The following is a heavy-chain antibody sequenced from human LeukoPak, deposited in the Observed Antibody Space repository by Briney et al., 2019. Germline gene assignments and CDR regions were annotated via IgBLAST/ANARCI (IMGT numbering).Heavy chain of an antibody. CDR2: ISYDGSNK. CDR1: GFTFSSYA. J-gene: IGHJ5*02. V-gene: IGHV3-30-3*01. D-gene: IGHD2-2*02. CDR3: ARDLPRYCSSTSCYTNWFDP. Sequence: PGRSLRLSWAASGFTFSSYAMHWVRQAPGKGLEWVAVISYDGSNKYYADSVKGRFTISRDNSKNTLYLQMNSLRAEDTAVYYCARDLPRYCSSTSCYTNWFDPWGQGTLVTVSS.